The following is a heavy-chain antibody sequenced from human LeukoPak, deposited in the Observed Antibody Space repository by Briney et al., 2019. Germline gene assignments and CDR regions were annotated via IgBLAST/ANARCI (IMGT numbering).Heavy chain of an antibody. D-gene: IGHD2-21*02. V-gene: IGHV3-48*03. CDR2: ISSSGSTI. J-gene: IGHJ4*02. CDR1: GFTFSSYE. Sequence: PVGSLRLSCASSGFTFSSYEMNWARQAPGKGLEWVSYISSSGSTIYYADSVKGRFTISRDNAKNSLYLQMNSLRAEDTAAYYCARNCGGDCYRHFDYWGQGTLVTVSS. CDR3: ARNCGGDCYRHFDY.